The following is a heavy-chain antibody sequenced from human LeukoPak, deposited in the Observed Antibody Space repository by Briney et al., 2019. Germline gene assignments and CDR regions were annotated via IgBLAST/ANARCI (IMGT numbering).Heavy chain of an antibody. D-gene: IGHD1-26*01. V-gene: IGHV4-38-2*02. J-gene: IGHJ4*02. CDR2: IYHIGST. CDR1: GYSIRSGYY. Sequence: SETLSLTCTVSGYSIRSGYYWGWIREPPGKGLEWIGSIYHIGSTYYNPSLKSRVTISVDTSKNQFSLKLSSVTAADTAVYYCAREVGHPPAYFDYWGQGTLVTVSS. CDR3: AREVGHPPAYFDY.